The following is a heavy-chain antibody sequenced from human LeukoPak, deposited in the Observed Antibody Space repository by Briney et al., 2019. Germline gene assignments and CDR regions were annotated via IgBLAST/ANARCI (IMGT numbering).Heavy chain of an antibody. D-gene: IGHD4-17*01. CDR1: GFAFSSYS. CDR3: ARAGGSTVSHSDY. V-gene: IGHV3-21*01. CDR2: ISSSTSYI. J-gene: IGHJ4*02. Sequence: EGSLRLSCAASGFAFSSYSMNWIRQAPGKGLEWVSSISSSTSYIYYADSVKGRFTISKDNAKNSLYLQMNSLRAEDTAVYYCARAGGSTVSHSDYWGQGTLVTVSS.